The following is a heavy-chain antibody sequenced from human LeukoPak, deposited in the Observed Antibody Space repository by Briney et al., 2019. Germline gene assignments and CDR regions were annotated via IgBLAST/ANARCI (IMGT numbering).Heavy chain of an antibody. Sequence: ASVKVSCKASGGTFSSYAISWVRQAPGQGLEWMGGIIPIFGIANYAQKFQGRVTITADESTSTAYMELSSLRSEDTAVYYCAGGGYDFWSGYPSRYFDYWGQGTLVTVSS. CDR1: GGTFSSYA. J-gene: IGHJ4*02. CDR2: IIPIFGIA. V-gene: IGHV1-69*13. D-gene: IGHD3-3*01. CDR3: AGGGYDFWSGYPSRYFDY.